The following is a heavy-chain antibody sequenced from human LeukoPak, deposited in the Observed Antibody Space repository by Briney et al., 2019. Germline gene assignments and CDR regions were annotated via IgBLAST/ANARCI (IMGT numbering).Heavy chain of an antibody. CDR3: ARGTMSDAFDI. J-gene: IGHJ3*02. CDR1: GFALSGRF. Sequence: GGSLRLSCAASGFALSGRFMIWVRQAPGKGLEWVSTIYAGGGTYYADSVKGRFTSSRDDSKNTLYLQMTRLRAKDTAIYFCARGTMSDAFDIWGQGTMVIVSS. CDR2: IYAGGGT. V-gene: IGHV3-53*01. D-gene: IGHD3-22*01.